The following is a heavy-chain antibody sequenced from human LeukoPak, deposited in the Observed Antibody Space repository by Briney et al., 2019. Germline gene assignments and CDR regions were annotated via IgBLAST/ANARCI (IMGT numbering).Heavy chain of an antibody. CDR1: GFTFSSYA. CDR3: AKGTNVNHYGSF. Sequence: GGSLRLPCAASGFTFSSYAMSWVRQAPGKGLEWVSAISGRGGSPYYADSVKGRFTISRDNAKNTPYLQMNSLSAEDTAVYYCAKGTNVNHYGSFWGQGTLVTVSS. J-gene: IGHJ4*02. D-gene: IGHD3-10*01. CDR2: ISGRGGSP. V-gene: IGHV3-23*01.